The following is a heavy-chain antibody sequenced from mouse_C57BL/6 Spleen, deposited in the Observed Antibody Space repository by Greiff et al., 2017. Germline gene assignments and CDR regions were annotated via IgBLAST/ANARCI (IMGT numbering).Heavy chain of an antibody. V-gene: IGHV1-22*01. CDR2: INPNNGGT. Sequence: EVQLVESGPELVKPGASVKMSCKASGYTFTDYNMHWVKQSHGKSLEWIGYINPNNGGTSYNQKFKGKATLTVNKSSSTAYMELRSLTSEASAVYYCASPPSAGSAWFAYWGQGTLVTVSA. CDR3: ASPPSAGSAWFAY. CDR1: GYTFTDYN. J-gene: IGHJ3*01.